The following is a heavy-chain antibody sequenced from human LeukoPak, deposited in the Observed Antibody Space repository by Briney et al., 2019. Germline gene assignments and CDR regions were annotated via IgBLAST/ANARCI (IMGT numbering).Heavy chain of an antibody. V-gene: IGHV1-2*02. CDR3: ASPPLSSAMYYAH. CDR2: IKPSNGDT. D-gene: IGHD1-26*01. Sequence: ASVKLSCKASGYNFSGHYMHWVRQAPGQGLEWMGWIKPSNGDTKYAQNFQGRVTMTRDTSISTAYMELSSLRSDDTAVYYCASPPLSSAMYYAHWGQGTLVTVSS. CDR1: GYNFSGHY. J-gene: IGHJ4*02.